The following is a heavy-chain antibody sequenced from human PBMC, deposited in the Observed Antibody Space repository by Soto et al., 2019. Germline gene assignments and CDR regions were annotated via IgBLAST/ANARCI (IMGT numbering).Heavy chain of an antibody. J-gene: IGHJ4*02. D-gene: IGHD6-13*01. Sequence: PSETLSLTCTVSGASIYSYYGGWIRQPPGKGLEWMGYIFSTGATNYNPSLQSRVTISVDTSKNQFPLSLNSVTAADTAVYYCARGFATSWYTYYFDFWGQGALVTVSS. CDR1: GASIYSYY. CDR3: ARGFATSWYTYYFDF. CDR2: IFSTGAT. V-gene: IGHV4-4*08.